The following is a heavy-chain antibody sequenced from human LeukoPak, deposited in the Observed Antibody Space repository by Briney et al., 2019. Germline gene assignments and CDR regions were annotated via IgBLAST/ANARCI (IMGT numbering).Heavy chain of an antibody. D-gene: IGHD2-2*01. CDR1: GGSFSGYY. CDR3: ARDRGDCSSTSCYLEYPSFDY. J-gene: IGHJ4*02. V-gene: IGHV4-34*01. CDR2: INHSGST. Sequence: PSETLSLTCAVYGGSFSGYYWSWIRQPPGKGLEWIGEINHSGSTNYNPSLKSRVTISVDTSKNQFSLKLSSVTAADTAVYYCARDRGDCSSTSCYLEYPSFDYWGQGTLVTVSS.